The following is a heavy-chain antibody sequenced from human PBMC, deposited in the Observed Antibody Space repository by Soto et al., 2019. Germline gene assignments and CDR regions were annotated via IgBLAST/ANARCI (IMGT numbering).Heavy chain of an antibody. V-gene: IGHV4-4*07. J-gene: IGHJ5*02. Sequence: QVQLQESGPGLVKPSETLSLTCAVSGASIRSYHWSWIRQPAGKGLKWIGRMQHTGNTNYNPSLKSRLTMSVDTSKNQISLTMPSVTAADTALYFCAKDVSSRRWFDPWGQGILVIVSS. D-gene: IGHD3-16*01. CDR3: AKDVSSRRWFDP. CDR1: GASIRSYH. CDR2: MQHTGNT.